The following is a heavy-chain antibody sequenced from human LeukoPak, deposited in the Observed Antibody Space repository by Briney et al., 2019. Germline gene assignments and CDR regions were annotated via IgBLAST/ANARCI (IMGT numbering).Heavy chain of an antibody. CDR1: GFTFSSYE. Sequence: PGGSLRLSCAASGFTFSSYEMNWVRQAPGKGLEWVANIKQDGSEKYYVDSVKGRFTISRDNAKNSLYLQMNSLRAEDTAVYYCARDYGDYRYYYYGMDVWGKGTTVTVSS. D-gene: IGHD4-17*01. J-gene: IGHJ6*04. V-gene: IGHV3-7*03. CDR3: ARDYGDYRYYYYGMDV. CDR2: IKQDGSEK.